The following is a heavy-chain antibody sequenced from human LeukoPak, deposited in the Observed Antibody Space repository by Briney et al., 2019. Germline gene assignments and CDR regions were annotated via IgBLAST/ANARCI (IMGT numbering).Heavy chain of an antibody. CDR3: ARDTLKGGLDY. Sequence: SQTLSLTCTVSGGSISSGSYYWSWIRQPAGKGLEWIGRIYTSGSTNYNPSLKSRVTISVDTSKNQFSLKLSSVTAADTAVHYCARDTLKGGLDYWGQGTLVTVSS. V-gene: IGHV4-61*02. CDR2: IYTSGST. J-gene: IGHJ4*02. CDR1: GGSISSGSYY.